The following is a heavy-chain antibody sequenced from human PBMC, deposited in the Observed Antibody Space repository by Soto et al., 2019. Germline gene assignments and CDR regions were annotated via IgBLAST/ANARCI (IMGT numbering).Heavy chain of an antibody. J-gene: IGHJ6*02. CDR2: IIPIFGTA. Sequence: QVQLVQSGAEVKKPGSSVKVSCKASGGTFSSYAISWVRQAPGQGLEWVGVIIPIFGTANYAQKFQGRVTITADESTSTAYMELSSLRSEDTAVYYCARPGPCEVAVDGIYDYYGMAVWGQGTTVTVS. V-gene: IGHV1-69*01. D-gene: IGHD6-19*01. CDR1: GGTFSSYA. CDR3: ARPGPCEVAVDGIYDYYGMAV.